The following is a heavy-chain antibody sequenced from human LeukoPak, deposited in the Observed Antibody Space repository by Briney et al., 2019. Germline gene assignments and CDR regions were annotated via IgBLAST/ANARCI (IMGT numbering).Heavy chain of an antibody. V-gene: IGHV1-18*01. J-gene: IGHJ4*02. D-gene: IGHD2/OR15-2a*01. CDR3: ARVWALEYFPQYYFDY. CDR2: ISAYNGNT. CDR1: GYTFTSYG. Sequence: GASVKVSCKATGYTFTSYGISWVRQAPGQGLEWMGWISAYNGNTNYAQKLQGRVTMTTDTSTSTAYMELRSLGSDDTAVYYCARVWALEYFPQYYFDYWGQGTLVTVPS.